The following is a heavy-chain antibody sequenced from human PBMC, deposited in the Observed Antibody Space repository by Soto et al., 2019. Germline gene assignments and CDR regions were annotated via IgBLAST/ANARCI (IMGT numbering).Heavy chain of an antibody. Sequence: QVQLVQSGAEVKKPGASVRVSCKASGYTFTTYGISWVRQAPGQGLEWMGWISAYNGNTNYAQNFQGRVTLTTDTSTSTDYMGLRSLRSDDTAVYYCARDYYDSSRWFDPWGQGTLVTVSS. V-gene: IGHV1-18*01. CDR3: ARDYYDSSRWFDP. D-gene: IGHD3-22*01. CDR2: ISAYNGNT. J-gene: IGHJ5*02. CDR1: GYTFTTYG.